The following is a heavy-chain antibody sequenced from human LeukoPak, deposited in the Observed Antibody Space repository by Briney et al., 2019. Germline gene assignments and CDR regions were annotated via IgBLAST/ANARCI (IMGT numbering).Heavy chain of an antibody. J-gene: IGHJ4*02. Sequence: SETLSLTCTVSGGSISSYYWSWIRQPPGKGLEWIGYIYYSGGTNYNPSLKSRVTISVDTSKNQFSLKLSSVTAADTAVYYCARGSYYYDSSGYYDYWGQGTLVTVSS. CDR3: ARGSYYYDSSGYYDY. CDR2: IYYSGGT. D-gene: IGHD3-22*01. V-gene: IGHV4-59*08. CDR1: GGSISSYY.